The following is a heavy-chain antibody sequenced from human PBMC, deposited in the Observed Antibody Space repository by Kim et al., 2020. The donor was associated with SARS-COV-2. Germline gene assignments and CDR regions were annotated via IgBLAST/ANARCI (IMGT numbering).Heavy chain of an antibody. J-gene: IGHJ4*02. CDR2: S. Sequence: SYNDSSLKSRVPISVDTSKSQFSLKLASVTAADAAVYFCAGWGPGAFDYWGQGTLVTVSS. CDR3: AGWGPGAFDY. V-gene: IGHV4-39*07. D-gene: IGHD1-26*01.